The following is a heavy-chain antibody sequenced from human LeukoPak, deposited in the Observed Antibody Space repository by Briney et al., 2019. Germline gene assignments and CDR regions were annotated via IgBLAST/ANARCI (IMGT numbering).Heavy chain of an antibody. J-gene: IGHJ5*02. D-gene: IGHD4-11*01. CDR2: IYPGDSDT. Sequence: GASLKISCKGSGYSFTSYWIGWVRQMPGKGLEWMGIIYPGDSDTRYSPSLQGQVTISADKSISTAYLQWSSLKASDTALYSCARQYSNGWFDPWGQGTLVTVSS. V-gene: IGHV5-51*01. CDR3: ARQYSNGWFDP. CDR1: GYSFTSYW.